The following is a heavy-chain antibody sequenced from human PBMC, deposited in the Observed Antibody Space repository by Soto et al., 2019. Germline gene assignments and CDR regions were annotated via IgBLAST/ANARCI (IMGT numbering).Heavy chain of an antibody. D-gene: IGHD3-16*02. CDR3: AKDGTQKVYDYVCGSYRPYYFDY. Sequence: EVQLLESGGGLVQPGGSLRLSCAASGFTFSSYAMSWVRQAPGKGLGWVPAISGSGGGTYYADSVKGRFAIPRDKSKNTLYLQMNSLRAEDTAVYYCAKDGTQKVYDYVCGSYRPYYFDYWGQGTLVTVSS. CDR2: ISGSGGGT. V-gene: IGHV3-23*01. CDR1: GFTFSSYA. J-gene: IGHJ4*02.